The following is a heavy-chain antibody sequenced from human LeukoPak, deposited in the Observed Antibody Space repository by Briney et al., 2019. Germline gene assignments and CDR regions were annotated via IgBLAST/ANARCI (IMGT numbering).Heavy chain of an antibody. J-gene: IGHJ4*02. D-gene: IGHD3-16*01. CDR3: ARDQEGLGTDY. Sequence: PSQTLSLTCTVSGGSISSGDYYWSWIRQHPGKGLEWIGYIYYSGSTYYNPSLKSRVTISLDTSKNQFSLKLSSVTVADTAVYYCARDQEGLGTDYWGQGTLVTVSS. CDR2: IYYSGST. V-gene: IGHV4-31*03. CDR1: GGSISSGDYY.